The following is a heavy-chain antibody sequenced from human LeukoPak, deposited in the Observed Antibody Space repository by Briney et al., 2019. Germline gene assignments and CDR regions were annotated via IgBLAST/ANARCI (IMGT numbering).Heavy chain of an antibody. CDR1: GFTVSTNY. Sequence: GGSLRLSCAASGFTVSTNYMSWVRQAPGKGLEWVSVIYSGGSTYYADSVKGRFTISRDNSKNTLYLQMNSLRAEDTAVYRCARDLVGVQAAIRYWGQGTLVTVTS. CDR2: IYSGGST. CDR3: ARDLVGVQAAIRY. V-gene: IGHV3-53*01. J-gene: IGHJ4*02. D-gene: IGHD2-2*01.